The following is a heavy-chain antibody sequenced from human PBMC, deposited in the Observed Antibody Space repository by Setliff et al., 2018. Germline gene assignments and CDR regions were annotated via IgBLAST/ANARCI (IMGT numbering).Heavy chain of an antibody. D-gene: IGHD3-3*01. CDR1: GFTFSTFW. J-gene: IGHJ4*02. CDR3: ARAAITIFGVATPFDY. V-gene: IGHV3-7*01. Sequence: GGSLRLSCAASGFTFSTFWMSWVRQAPGKGLEWVANIKQDGSETYYVDSVKGRFTISRDNPNNSLYLQMNNLRAEDTAVYYCARAAITIFGVATPFDYWGQGTLVTVSS. CDR2: IKQDGSET.